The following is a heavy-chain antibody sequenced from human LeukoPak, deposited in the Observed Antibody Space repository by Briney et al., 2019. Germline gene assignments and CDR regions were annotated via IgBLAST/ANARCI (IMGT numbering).Heavy chain of an antibody. J-gene: IGHJ4*02. V-gene: IGHV4-59*01. D-gene: IGHD6-13*01. CDR2: IYYSGST. CDR3: ARVDSTNWYEYRGYFDY. Sequence: SETLSLTCTVSGGSISSYYWSWIRQPPGKGLEWIGYIYYSGSTNYNPSLKSRVTISVDTSKNQFSLKLSSVTAADTAVYYCARVDSTNWYEYRGYFDYWGQGTLVTVSS. CDR1: GGSISSYY.